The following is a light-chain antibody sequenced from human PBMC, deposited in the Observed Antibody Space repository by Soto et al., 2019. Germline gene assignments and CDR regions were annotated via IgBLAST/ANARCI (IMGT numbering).Light chain of an antibody. CDR1: SSDIGTYDY. CDR2: EVT. CDR3: SSYTTTTTPVV. J-gene: IGLJ2*01. Sequence: QSVLTQPASVFGSPGQSITISCTGTSSDIGTYDYVSWYQHHPGKAPKLMIYEVTNRPSGVSDRFSGSKSGKTASLTISGLQAEDEADYYCSSYTTTTTPVVFGGGTKLTVL. V-gene: IGLV2-14*01.